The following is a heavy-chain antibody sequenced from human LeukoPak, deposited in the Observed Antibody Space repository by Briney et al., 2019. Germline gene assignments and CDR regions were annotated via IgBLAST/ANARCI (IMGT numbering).Heavy chain of an antibody. J-gene: IGHJ5*02. Sequence: ASVKVSCKASGYTFTSYDINWVRQATGQGLEWRGWMNPNSGNTGYAQKFQGRVTMTRNTSITTAYMELSSLRSEDTAVYYCARWGSSGWYCDPWGQGTLVTVSS. CDR1: GYTFTSYD. D-gene: IGHD6-19*01. CDR2: MNPNSGNT. V-gene: IGHV1-8*01. CDR3: ARWGSSGWYCDP.